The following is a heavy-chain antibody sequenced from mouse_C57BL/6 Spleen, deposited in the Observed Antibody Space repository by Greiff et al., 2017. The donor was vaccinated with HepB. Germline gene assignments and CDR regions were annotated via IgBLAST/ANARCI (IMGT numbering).Heavy chain of an antibody. J-gene: IGHJ1*03. V-gene: IGHV1-22*01. Sequence: DVKLLESGPELVKPGASVKMSCKASGYTFTDYNMHWVKQSHGKSLEWIGYINPNNGGTSYNQKFKGKATLTVNKSSSTAYMELRSLTSEDSAVYYCARTGYSNYRYFDVWGTGTTVTVAS. CDR1: GYTFTDYN. D-gene: IGHD2-5*01. CDR3: ARTGYSNYRYFDV. CDR2: INPNNGGT.